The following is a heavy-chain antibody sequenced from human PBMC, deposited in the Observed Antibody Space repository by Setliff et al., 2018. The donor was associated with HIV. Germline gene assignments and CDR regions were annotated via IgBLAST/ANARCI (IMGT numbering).Heavy chain of an antibody. CDR1: GYTFTSYA. V-gene: IGHV1-3*01. CDR2: INAGNGNT. D-gene: IGHD3-22*01. Sequence: ASVKVSCKASGYTFTSYAMHWVRQAPGQRLEWMGWINAGNGNTKYSQKFQGRVTITRDTSASTAYMELSSLRTEDTAVYYCATFVLNTMTSCPACPDAFDIWGQGTMVTVSS. J-gene: IGHJ3*02. CDR3: ATFVLNTMTSCPACPDAFDI.